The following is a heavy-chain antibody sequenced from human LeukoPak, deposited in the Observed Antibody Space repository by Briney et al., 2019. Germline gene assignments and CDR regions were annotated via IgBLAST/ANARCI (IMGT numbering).Heavy chain of an antibody. V-gene: IGHV3-23*01. CDR1: GFTFSSYA. CDR3: AKDEAPTFHIVVVTAILY. D-gene: IGHD2-21*02. CDR2: ISGRGGST. J-gene: IGHJ4*02. Sequence: PAGSPTLSCAASGFTFSSYAMSWVRQAPGQGLEWFSAISGRGGSTYYADSVKGRFTISRNNSKNTLYLQMNSLRAEDTAVYYCAKDEAPTFHIVVVTAILYWGQETLVTVSS.